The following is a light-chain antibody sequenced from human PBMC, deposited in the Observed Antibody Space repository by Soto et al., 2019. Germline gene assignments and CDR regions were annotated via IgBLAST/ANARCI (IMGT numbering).Light chain of an antibody. CDR1: QSVSSY. CDR2: DAS. V-gene: IGKV3-11*01. CDR3: QQRSNWPRT. Sequence: EVVLTQSPATLYLSPGERATLSCRASQSVSSYLAWYQQKPGQAPSLLIYDASKRAAGIPDRFSGSGSGTDFTLSISSLEPEDFAVYYCQQRSNWPRTFGQGTKVEIK. J-gene: IGKJ1*01.